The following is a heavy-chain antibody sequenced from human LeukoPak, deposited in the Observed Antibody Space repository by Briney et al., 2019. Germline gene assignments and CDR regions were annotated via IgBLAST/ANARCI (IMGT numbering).Heavy chain of an antibody. V-gene: IGHV4-34*01. CDR3: AEGKMATVAY. J-gene: IGHJ4*02. D-gene: IGHD5-24*01. CDR2: INHSGST. CDR1: GGSFSGYY. Sequence: SETLSLTCAVYGGSFSGYYWSWIRQPPGKGLEWIGEINHSGSTNYNPSLKSRVTISVDTSKNQFSLKLSSVTAADTAVYYCAEGKMATVAYWGQGTLVTVSS.